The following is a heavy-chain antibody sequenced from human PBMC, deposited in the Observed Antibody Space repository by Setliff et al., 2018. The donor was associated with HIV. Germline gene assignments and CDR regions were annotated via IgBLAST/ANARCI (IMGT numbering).Heavy chain of an antibody. J-gene: IGHJ4*02. V-gene: IGHV4-61*02. CDR3: ARTPEDYDQYFFDR. CDR1: GDSISSGSYY. CDR2: MYTRGST. D-gene: IGHD3-22*01. Sequence: SETLSLTCIVSGDSISSGSYYWSWIRQSAGKGLEWIGRMYTRGSTNYNPSLKSRVTISVDTSKNQFSLNLNSVTAADTAVYYCARTPEDYDQYFFDRWGQGTLVTVSS.